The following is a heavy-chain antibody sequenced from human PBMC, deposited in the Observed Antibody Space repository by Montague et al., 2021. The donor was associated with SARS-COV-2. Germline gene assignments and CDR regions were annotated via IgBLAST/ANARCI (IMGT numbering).Heavy chain of an antibody. V-gene: IGHV4-39*01. CDR1: GASISRSDYY. D-gene: IGHD2-21*01. J-gene: IGHJ4*02. CDR3: ARLLPDGTVVASDIPFDS. Sequence: SETLSLTCNVSGASISRSDYYWAWIRQPPGKGLELIGSIHYFGNTYYNPSLESRVTISVDTSENQFSLKLRSVIAADTAVHYCARLLPDGTVVASDIPFDSWGQGTLVIVSS. CDR2: IHYFGNT.